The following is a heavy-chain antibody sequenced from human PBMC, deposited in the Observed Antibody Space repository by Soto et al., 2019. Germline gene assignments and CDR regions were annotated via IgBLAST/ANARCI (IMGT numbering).Heavy chain of an antibody. D-gene: IGHD1-26*01. Sequence: EVQLLESGGGLVRPGGSLRLSCTASGFSFSSYALSWVRQAPGKGLEWVSTISGSDDKTYYADSVKGRFSISRDTSKTTLYLERTSRRVEDTAVYYGARWSFLDDWGQGTRVTVS. J-gene: IGHJ4*02. V-gene: IGHV3-23*01. CDR2: ISGSDDKT. CDR1: GFSFSSYA. CDR3: ARWSFLDD.